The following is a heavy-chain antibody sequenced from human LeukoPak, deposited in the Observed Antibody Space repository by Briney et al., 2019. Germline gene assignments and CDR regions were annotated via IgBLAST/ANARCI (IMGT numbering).Heavy chain of an antibody. D-gene: IGHD3-10*01. V-gene: IGHV3-30*02. CDR3: ATDGSESAFDM. J-gene: IGHJ3*02. Sequence: GSLRLSCAASGFTFSAYGIHWVGQAPGKGLEWVAFIPYDGSIKYYADSVKGRFTISRDNSKDTLYLQMNSLRAEDTVVYFCATDGSESAFDMWGQGTMVTVSS. CDR1: GFTFSAYG. CDR2: IPYDGSIK.